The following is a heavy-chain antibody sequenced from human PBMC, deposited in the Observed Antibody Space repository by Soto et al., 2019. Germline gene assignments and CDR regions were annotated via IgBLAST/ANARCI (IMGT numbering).Heavy chain of an antibody. D-gene: IGHD3-22*01. CDR2: IYYSGST. CDR1: GGSISSGGYY. CDR3: ARHKATYYYDSSGPNWFDP. Sequence: PSETLSLTCTVSGGSISSGGYYWSWIRQHPGKGLEWIGYIYYSGSTVYNPSFKSRVTISVDTSKNQFSLKLSSVTAADTAVYYCARHKATYYYDSSGPNWFDPWGQGTLVTVSS. V-gene: IGHV4-31*03. J-gene: IGHJ5*02.